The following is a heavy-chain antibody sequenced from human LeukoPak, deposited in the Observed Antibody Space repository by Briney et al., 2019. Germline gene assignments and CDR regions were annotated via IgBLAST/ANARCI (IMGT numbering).Heavy chain of an antibody. V-gene: IGHV4-59*01. CDR1: GGSISGYD. CDR2: MFNTGST. D-gene: IGHD5-18*01. Sequence: PAETLSLTCTVSGGSISGYDWGWIRQPPGKGLEWISYMFNTGSTNYNPSLKSRVTMSVDTSKNQFSLKLSPVTAADTALYYCARGDSSGYHSYYFDYWGQGTLATVSS. J-gene: IGHJ4*02. CDR3: ARGDSSGYHSYYFDY.